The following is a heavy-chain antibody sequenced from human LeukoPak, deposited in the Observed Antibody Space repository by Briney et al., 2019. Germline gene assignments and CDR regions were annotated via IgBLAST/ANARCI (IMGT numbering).Heavy chain of an antibody. CDR2: INYDGSST. J-gene: IGHJ5*02. CDR3: ARPTKEGSSWYWWFDP. Sequence: GGSLRLSCAASGFTFSSYWMHWVRQAPGKGLVWVSRINYDGSSTSYADSVKGRFNISRDNAKNTLYLQMNSLRAEDTAVYYCARPTKEGSSWYWWFDPWGQGTLVTVSS. D-gene: IGHD6-13*01. V-gene: IGHV3-74*01. CDR1: GFTFSSYW.